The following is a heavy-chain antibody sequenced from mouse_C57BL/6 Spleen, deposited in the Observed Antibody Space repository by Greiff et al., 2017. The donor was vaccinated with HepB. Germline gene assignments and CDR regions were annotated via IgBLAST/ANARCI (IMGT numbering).Heavy chain of an antibody. J-gene: IGHJ3*01. CDR3: ARGDSSGYVLLAY. CDR2: INPNYGTT. Sequence: EVQLQQSGPELVKPGASVKISCKASGYSFTDYNMNWVKQSNGKSLEWIGVINPNYGTTSYNQKFKGKATLPVDQSSSTAYMQRNSLTSEDSAVYYCARGDSSGYVLLAYWGQRTLVTVSA. V-gene: IGHV1-39*01. CDR1: GYSFTDYN. D-gene: IGHD3-2*02.